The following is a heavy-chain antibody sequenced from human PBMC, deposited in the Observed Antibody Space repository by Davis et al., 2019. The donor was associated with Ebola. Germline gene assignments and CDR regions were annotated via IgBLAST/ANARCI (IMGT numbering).Heavy chain of an antibody. Sequence: ASVKVSCKASGYTFTSYYMHWVRHAPGQGLEWMGIINPSGGIPRYAQKFQGRVTMTRDTSTSTVYMELSSLRSDDTAVYYCARGGIAAAGTVRWLDPWGQGTLVTVSS. CDR3: ARGGIAAAGTVRWLDP. V-gene: IGHV1-46*01. CDR2: INPSGGIP. J-gene: IGHJ5*02. CDR1: GYTFTSYY. D-gene: IGHD6-13*01.